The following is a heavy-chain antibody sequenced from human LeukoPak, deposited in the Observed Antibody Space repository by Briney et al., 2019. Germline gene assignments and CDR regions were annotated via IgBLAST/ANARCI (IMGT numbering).Heavy chain of an antibody. Sequence: ASVKVSCXASGYTFTSYYMHWVRQAPGQGLEWMGIINPSGGSTSYAQKFQGRVTMTRDTSTSTVYMELSSLRSEDTAVYYCAPMVRGVMGKSWGQGTLVTVSS. CDR1: GYTFTSYY. CDR2: INPSGGST. CDR3: APMVRGVMGKS. D-gene: IGHD3-10*01. J-gene: IGHJ5*02. V-gene: IGHV1-46*01.